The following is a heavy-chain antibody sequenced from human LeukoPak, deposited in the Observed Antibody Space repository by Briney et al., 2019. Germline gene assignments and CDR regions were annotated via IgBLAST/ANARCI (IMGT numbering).Heavy chain of an antibody. D-gene: IGHD3-10*01. CDR3: ASGGLGARKYYSDPFHY. CDR2: LYSAGST. V-gene: IGHV3-53*01. J-gene: IGHJ4*02. Sequence: GGSLRLTCAVSGFTVSSNYVSWVRQAPGKGLEWVSILYSAGSTYYADSVRGRFTISRDSSKNTVCLQMNSLRAEDTAIYYCASGGLGARKYYSDPFHYWGQGTLVTVSS. CDR1: GFTVSSNY.